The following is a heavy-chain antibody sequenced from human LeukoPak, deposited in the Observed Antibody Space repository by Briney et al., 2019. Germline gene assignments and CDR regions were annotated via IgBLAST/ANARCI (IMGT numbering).Heavy chain of an antibody. CDR2: IHYTGST. J-gene: IGHJ5*02. V-gene: IGHV4-59*01. CDR3: ARGGYYGSGNDFRFDP. CDR1: GGSISSYY. Sequence: SETLSLTCTVYGGSISSYYWSWIRQSPGKGLECIGYIHYTGSTNYNPSLKSRVTISVETSKNQFSLKLKSVTAADTAVYYCARGGYYGSGNDFRFDPWGQGTLVTVSS. D-gene: IGHD3-10*01.